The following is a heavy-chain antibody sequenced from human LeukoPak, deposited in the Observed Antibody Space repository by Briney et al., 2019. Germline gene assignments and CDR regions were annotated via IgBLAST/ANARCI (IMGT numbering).Heavy chain of an antibody. Sequence: PGGSLRLSCAASGFTVSSNYMSWVRQAPVKGLEWVSVMYSGGSAYYADSVKGRLTISRDNSKNTLYLQMNSLRADDTAAYYCARTIVGDSTDAFDIWGQGTTVTVSS. CDR3: ARTIVGDSTDAFDI. CDR2: MYSGGSA. V-gene: IGHV3-66*01. CDR1: GFTVSSNY. D-gene: IGHD1-26*01. J-gene: IGHJ3*02.